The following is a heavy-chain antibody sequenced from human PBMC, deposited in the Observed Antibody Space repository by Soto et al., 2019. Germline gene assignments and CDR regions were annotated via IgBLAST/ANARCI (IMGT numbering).Heavy chain of an antibody. CDR2: INWDSGDI. CDR3: AKDTAPGFYDANGHLDY. V-gene: IGHV3-9*01. J-gene: IGHJ4*02. D-gene: IGHD2-8*01. Sequence: AGGSLRLSCVVSGISFDDYAMHWVRQVPGKGLEWVSGINWDSGDIGYADSVKGRFTISRDNAKNSLYLQMNSLKTEDTALYYCAKDTAPGFYDANGHLDYWGQGTPVTASS. CDR1: GISFDDYA.